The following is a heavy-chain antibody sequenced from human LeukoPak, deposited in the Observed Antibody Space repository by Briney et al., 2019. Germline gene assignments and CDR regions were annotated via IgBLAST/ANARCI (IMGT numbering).Heavy chain of an antibody. D-gene: IGHD4-17*01. CDR1: GFTFSSYW. V-gene: IGHV3-7*04. CDR2: IRQDGSDK. Sequence: GGSLRLSCVASGFTFSSYWMTWVRQAPGKGLEWVANIRQDGSDKYYVDSVKGRFTISRDNAKNSLYLQMNSLRAEDTAVYYCARTTHDSGGYRGQGTLVTVSS. CDR3: ARTTHDSGGY. J-gene: IGHJ4*02.